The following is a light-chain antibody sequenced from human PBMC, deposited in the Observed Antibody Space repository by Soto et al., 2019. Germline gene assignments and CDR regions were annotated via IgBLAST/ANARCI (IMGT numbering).Light chain of an antibody. CDR2: EVS. Sequence: QSALTQPASVSGSPGQSITISCTGTTSDVGGYRYVSWYQQHPGKAPELMIYEVSNRPSGVSTRFSGSKSGNTASLTISGLQAEDEADYYCSSYTSSSRVVFGGGTKVTVL. V-gene: IGLV2-14*03. CDR3: SSYTSSSRVV. CDR1: TSDVGGYRY. J-gene: IGLJ2*01.